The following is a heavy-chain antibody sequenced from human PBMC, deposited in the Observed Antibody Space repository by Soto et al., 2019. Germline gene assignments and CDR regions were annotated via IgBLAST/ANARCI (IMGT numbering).Heavy chain of an antibody. CDR3: ARFTIFGVVITSFDY. CDR1: GGSISSSSYY. Sequence: SETLSLTCTVSGGSISSSSYYWGWNRQPPGKGLEWIGSIYYSGSTYYNPSLKSRVTISVDTSKNQFSLKLSSVTAADTAVYYCARFTIFGVVITSFDYWGQGTLVTVSS. CDR2: IYYSGST. J-gene: IGHJ4*02. D-gene: IGHD3-3*01. V-gene: IGHV4-39*01.